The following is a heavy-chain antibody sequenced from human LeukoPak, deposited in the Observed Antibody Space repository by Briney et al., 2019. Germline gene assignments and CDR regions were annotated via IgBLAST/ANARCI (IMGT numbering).Heavy chain of an antibody. D-gene: IGHD2-2*01. CDR1: GFTFSSYA. CDR2: ISGSGGST. CDR3: AKGGGSPANYYYYGMDV. J-gene: IGHJ6*02. V-gene: IGHV3-23*01. Sequence: PGGSLRLSCAASGFTFSSYAMSWVRQAPGKGLEWVSAISGSGGSTYYADSVKGRFTISRDNSKNTLYLQMNSLRAEDTAVYYCAKGGGSPANYYYYGMDVWGQGTTVTVSS.